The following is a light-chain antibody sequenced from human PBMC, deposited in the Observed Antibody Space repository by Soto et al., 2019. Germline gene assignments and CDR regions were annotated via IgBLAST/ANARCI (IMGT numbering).Light chain of an antibody. Sequence: DIQMTQSPSTLSASVGDRVTITCRASQSISSWLAWYQQKPGKAPKLLIYDASSLESGVPSRFSGRGSGTEFTLPNSSLQPDDCATYYCQQYNSYSRLTFGGGTKVEI. CDR2: DAS. V-gene: IGKV1-5*01. CDR1: QSISSW. J-gene: IGKJ4*01. CDR3: QQYNSYSRLT.